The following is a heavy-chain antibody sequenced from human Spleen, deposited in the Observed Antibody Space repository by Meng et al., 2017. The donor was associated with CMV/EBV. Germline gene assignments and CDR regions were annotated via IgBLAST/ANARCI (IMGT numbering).Heavy chain of an antibody. D-gene: IGHD3-22*01. J-gene: IGHJ4*02. Sequence: GSLRLSCAVYGGSFSGYYLSWIRQSPGKGLEWIGEINNSGSTNYIPSLRSRVTISLDTSNKQVSLRLTSVTAADTAVYYCARESLHSGGYYAFDYRGQGALVTVSS. V-gene: IGHV4-34*01. CDR3: ARESLHSGGYYAFDY. CDR1: GGSFSGYY. CDR2: INNSGST.